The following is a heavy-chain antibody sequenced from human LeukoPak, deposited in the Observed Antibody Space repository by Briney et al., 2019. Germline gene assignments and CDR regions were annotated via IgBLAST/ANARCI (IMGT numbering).Heavy chain of an antibody. D-gene: IGHD5-18*01. CDR1: GYTFTGYY. V-gene: IGHV1-2*02. CDR3: ARKGAIQLWPHYYMDV. Sequence: ASVKVSCKASGYTFTGYYMHWVRQAPGQGLEWMGWINPNSGGTNYAQKFQGRVTMTRDTSISTAYMELSRLRSDDTAVCYCARKGAIQLWPHYYMDVWGKGTTVTISS. J-gene: IGHJ6*03. CDR2: INPNSGGT.